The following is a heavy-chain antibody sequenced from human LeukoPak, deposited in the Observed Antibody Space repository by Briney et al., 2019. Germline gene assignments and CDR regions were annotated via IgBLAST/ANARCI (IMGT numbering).Heavy chain of an antibody. V-gene: IGHV3-48*02. J-gene: IGHJ3*02. CDR3: ARDRDVWGSYRHHDAFDM. CDR2: ISSSSSTI. D-gene: IGHD3-16*02. Sequence: GGSLRHSCAASGFIFSSYSMNWVRQAPGKGLEWVSYISSSSSTIYYADSVKGRFTISRDNAKNSLYLQMNSLRDEDTAVYYCARDRDVWGSYRHHDAFDMWGQGTMVTVSS. CDR1: GFIFSSYS.